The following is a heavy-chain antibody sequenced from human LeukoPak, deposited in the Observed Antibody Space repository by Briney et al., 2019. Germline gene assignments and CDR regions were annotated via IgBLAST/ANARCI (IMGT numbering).Heavy chain of an antibody. J-gene: IGHJ4*02. Sequence: SETLSLTCTVSGGSISSGGYYWSWIRQHPGKGLEWIGEINHSGSTNYNPSLKSRVTISVDTSKNQFSLKLSSVTAADTAVYYCARTSDFWSGYHDYWGQGTLVTVSS. CDR2: INHSGST. CDR3: ARTSDFWSGYHDY. CDR1: GGSISSGGYY. D-gene: IGHD3-3*01. V-gene: IGHV4-39*07.